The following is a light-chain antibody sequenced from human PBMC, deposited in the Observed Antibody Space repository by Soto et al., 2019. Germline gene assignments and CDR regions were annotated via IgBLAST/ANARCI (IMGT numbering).Light chain of an antibody. J-gene: IGKJ4*01. Sequence: EIVLTQSPGTLSLSPGERATLSCRASQTINKNYFAWYQQKPGQAPRPLMYSASSRATGIPDRFSGSGSGTDFTLTISRLEPEDFAVYYCQYYGRSPLTFGGGTK. CDR3: QYYGRSPLT. CDR1: QTINKNY. V-gene: IGKV3-20*01. CDR2: SAS.